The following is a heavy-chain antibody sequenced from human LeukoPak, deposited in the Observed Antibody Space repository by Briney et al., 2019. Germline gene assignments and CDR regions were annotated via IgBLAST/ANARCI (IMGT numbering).Heavy chain of an antibody. D-gene: IGHD6-13*01. CDR1: GFTVSSNY. J-gene: IGHJ4*02. Sequence: GGSLRLSCAASGFTVSSNYISWVRQAPGKGLEWVSVIYSGGSTYYADSVKGRFTISRDNSKNTLYLQMNSLRAEDTAVYYCASSIAGYSSSWYYWGQGTLVTVSS. CDR3: ASSIAGYSSSWYY. V-gene: IGHV3-66*02. CDR2: IYSGGST.